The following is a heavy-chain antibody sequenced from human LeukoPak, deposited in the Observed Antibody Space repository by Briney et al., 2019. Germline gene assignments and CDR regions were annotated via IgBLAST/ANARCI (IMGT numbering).Heavy chain of an antibody. V-gene: IGHV4-59*08. CDR3: ARHYYDSSGYYYHWYFDL. CDR1: GDSISSYY. J-gene: IGHJ2*01. D-gene: IGHD3-22*01. Sequence: SETLSLTCTVSGDSISSYYWSWIRQPPGKGLEWIGYIYYSGSTNYNPSLKSRVTISVDTSKNQFSLKLSSVTAADTAVYYCARHYYDSSGYYYHWYFDLWGRGTLVTVSS. CDR2: IYYSGST.